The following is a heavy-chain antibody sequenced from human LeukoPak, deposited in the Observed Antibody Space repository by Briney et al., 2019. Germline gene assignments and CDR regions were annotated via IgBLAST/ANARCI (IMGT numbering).Heavy chain of an antibody. J-gene: IGHJ4*02. V-gene: IGHV3-33*01. Sequence: TGGSLRLSCAASGFPFSSYGVHWVRQAPGKGLEWVAVIWYDGSNKYYADSVKGRFTISRDNSKNTLYLQMNSLRPEDTAVYYCARGYSFGQYFDSWGQGTLVTVSS. CDR1: GFPFSSYG. D-gene: IGHD5-18*01. CDR3: ARGYSFGQYFDS. CDR2: IWYDGSNK.